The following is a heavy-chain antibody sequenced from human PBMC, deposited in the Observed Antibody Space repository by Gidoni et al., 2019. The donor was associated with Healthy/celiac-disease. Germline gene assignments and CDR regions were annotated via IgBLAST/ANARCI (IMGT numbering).Heavy chain of an antibody. CDR1: GYSFTSYW. Sequence: EVQLVQSGAEVKKPGESLRISWKGSGYSFTSYWISWVRQMPGKGLEWMGRIDHSDSYTNYSPSFQGHVTISADKSISTAYLQWSSLKASDTAMYYCARRGGDYYDSSGYDYWGQGTLVTVSS. CDR3: ARRGGDYYDSSGYDY. V-gene: IGHV5-10-1*03. CDR2: IDHSDSYT. D-gene: IGHD3-22*01. J-gene: IGHJ4*02.